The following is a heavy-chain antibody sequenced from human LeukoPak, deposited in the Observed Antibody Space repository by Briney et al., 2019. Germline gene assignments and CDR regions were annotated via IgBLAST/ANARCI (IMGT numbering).Heavy chain of an antibody. J-gene: IGHJ5*02. V-gene: IGHV4-34*01. CDR3: ARFPSHREGWFDP. Sequence: SETLSLTCAVYGGSFSGYYWSWIRQPPGKGLEWIGEINHSGSTNYSPSLKSRVTISVDTSKNQFSLKLSSVTAADTAVYYCARFPSHREGWFDPWGQGTLVTVSS. CDR2: INHSGST. D-gene: IGHD5-24*01. CDR1: GGSFSGYY.